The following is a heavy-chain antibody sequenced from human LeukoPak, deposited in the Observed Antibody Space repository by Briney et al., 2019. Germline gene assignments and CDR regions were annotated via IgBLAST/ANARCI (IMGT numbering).Heavy chain of an antibody. J-gene: IGHJ3*02. CDR3: ARHDSSGWFPGGAFDI. Sequence: PSETLSLTCTVSGDSISSSTYYWGWIRQPPGKGLEWIGSINNSGSASYSPSLKGRVTISVDTSKNEFSLKLSSVTAADTAVYYCARHDSSGWFPGGAFDIWGQGTMVTVSS. D-gene: IGHD6-19*01. V-gene: IGHV4-39*01. CDR2: INNSGSA. CDR1: GDSISSSTYY.